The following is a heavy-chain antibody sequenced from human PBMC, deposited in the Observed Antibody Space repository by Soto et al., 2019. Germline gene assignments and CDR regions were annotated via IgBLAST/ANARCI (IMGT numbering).Heavy chain of an antibody. J-gene: IGHJ5*02. V-gene: IGHV4-59*12. CDR2: LYYSEST. Sequence: PSETLSLTCTVSGGSISSYYWSWIRQPPRKGLEWIGYLYYSESTNYNPSLKSRVTISVDTSKNQFSLNLTSVTAADTAVYYCARGEPIRFMEWSYFDPWGQGTLVTVS. D-gene: IGHD3-3*01. CDR1: GGSISSYY. CDR3: ARGEPIRFMEWSYFDP.